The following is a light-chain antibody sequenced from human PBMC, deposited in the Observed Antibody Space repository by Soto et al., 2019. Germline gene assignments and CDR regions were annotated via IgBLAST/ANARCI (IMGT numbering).Light chain of an antibody. J-gene: IGLJ1*01. Sequence: QSVLTQPASVSGSPGQSITISCTGTSSDVGGYNYVSWYQRHPGKAPKLMIYEVSNRPSGVSNRFSGSKSGNTASLTISGLQAEDEADYYCSSYRSSTTPLVFGTGTKVTVL. CDR3: SSYRSSTTPLV. V-gene: IGLV2-14*01. CDR2: EVS. CDR1: SSDVGGYNY.